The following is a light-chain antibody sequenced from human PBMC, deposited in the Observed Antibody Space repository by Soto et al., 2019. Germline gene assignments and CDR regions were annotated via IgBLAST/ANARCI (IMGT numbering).Light chain of an antibody. V-gene: IGLV2-14*01. J-gene: IGLJ3*02. Sequence: QSVLTQPASVSGSPGQSITISCSGTRSDIGSYNYVAWYQQFPGKTPKILIYGVSNRPSGVSSRFSGSKSGNTASLTISGLQAEDEADYYCSSYTTTSTLVFGGGTKLTVL. CDR2: GVS. CDR3: SSYTTTSTLV. CDR1: RSDIGSYNY.